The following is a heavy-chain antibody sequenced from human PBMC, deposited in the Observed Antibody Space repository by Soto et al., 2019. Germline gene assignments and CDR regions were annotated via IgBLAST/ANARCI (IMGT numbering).Heavy chain of an antibody. CDR1: GFTFSSYW. D-gene: IGHD6-19*01. J-gene: IGHJ5*02. CDR2: INSDGSST. V-gene: IGHV3-74*01. Sequence: EVQLVESGGGLVQPGGSLRLSCAASGFTFSSYWMHWVRQAPGKGLVWVSRINSDGSSTSYADSVKGRFTISGDNAKNTLYLQMNSLRAEETAVYYCARGVIGRQWLVRGDWFDPWGQGTLVTVSS. CDR3: ARGVIGRQWLVRGDWFDP.